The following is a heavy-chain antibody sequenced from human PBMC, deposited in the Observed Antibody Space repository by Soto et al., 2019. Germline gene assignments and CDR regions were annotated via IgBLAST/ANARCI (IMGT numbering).Heavy chain of an antibody. CDR1: GGTFSSYT. Sequence: GASVKVSCKASGGTFSSYTISWVRQAPGQGLEWMGRIIPILGIANYAQKFQGRVTITADKSTSTAYMELSSLRSEDTAVYYCARDQKEGQYYDFWSGYVPDVWGKGTTVTVSS. CDR3: ARDQKEGQYYDFWSGYVPDV. CDR2: IIPILGIA. J-gene: IGHJ6*04. D-gene: IGHD3-3*01. V-gene: IGHV1-69*04.